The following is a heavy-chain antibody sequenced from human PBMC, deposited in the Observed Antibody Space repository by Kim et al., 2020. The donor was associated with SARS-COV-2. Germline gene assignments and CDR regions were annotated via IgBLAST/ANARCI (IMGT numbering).Heavy chain of an antibody. CDR2: ISWNSGSI. CDR1: GFTFDDYA. D-gene: IGHD3-10*01. V-gene: IGHV3-9*01. J-gene: IGHJ4*02. CDR3: ARGGMVRGVIVGYYFDY. Sequence: GGSLRLSCAASGFTFDDYAMHWVRQAPGKGLEWVSGISWNSGSIGYADSVKGRFTISRDNAKNSLYLQMNSLRAEDTALYYCARGGMVRGVIVGYYFDYWGQGTLVTVSS.